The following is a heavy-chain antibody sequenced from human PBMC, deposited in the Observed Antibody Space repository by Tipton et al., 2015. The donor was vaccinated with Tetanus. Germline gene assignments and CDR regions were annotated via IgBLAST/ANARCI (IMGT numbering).Heavy chain of an antibody. CDR1: GFTSKSHY. J-gene: IGHJ5*01. CDR2: ISYSSTSI. Sequence: SLRLSCAASGFTSKSHYMHWVRQAPGKGLEWISYISYSSTSIYYADSVKGRFAVSRDNAKNSLYLQMNTLTDDDTAVYYCARRGEARANWFDSWGQGTLVTVSS. V-gene: IGHV3-48*02. CDR3: ARRGEARANWFDS.